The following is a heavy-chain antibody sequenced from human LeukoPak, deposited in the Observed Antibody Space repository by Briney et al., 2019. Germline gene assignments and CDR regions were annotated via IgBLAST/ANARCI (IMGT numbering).Heavy chain of an antibody. CDR1: GGTFSSYA. V-gene: IGHV1-69*13. D-gene: IGHD3-10*01. CDR2: IIPIFSTA. CDR3: ARGTTRRRYYYGSGSYYLFDY. J-gene: IGHJ4*02. Sequence: ASVKVSCKASGGTFSSYAISWVRQAPGQGLEWMGGIIPIFSTANYAQKFQGRVTITADESTSTAYMELSSLRSEDTAVYYCARGTTRRRYYYGSGSYYLFDYWGQGTLVTVSS.